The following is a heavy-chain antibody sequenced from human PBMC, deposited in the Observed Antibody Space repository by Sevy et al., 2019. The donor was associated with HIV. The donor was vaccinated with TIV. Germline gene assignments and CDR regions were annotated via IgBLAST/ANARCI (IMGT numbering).Heavy chain of an antibody. CDR1: GGTFSSYA. V-gene: IGHV1-69*06. CDR2: IIPIFGTA. D-gene: IGHD6-13*01. CDR3: ARGGLGAAAGVNWFDP. J-gene: IGHJ5*02. Sequence: ASVKVSCKASGGTFSSYAISWVRQAPGQGLEWMGGIIPIFGTANYAQKFQGRVTITGDKSTSTAYMELSSLRSEDTAVYYCARGGLGAAAGVNWFDPWGQGTLVTVSS.